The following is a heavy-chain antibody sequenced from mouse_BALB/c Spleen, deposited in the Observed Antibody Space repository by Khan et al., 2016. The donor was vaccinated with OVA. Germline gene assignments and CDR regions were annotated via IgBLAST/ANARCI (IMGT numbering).Heavy chain of an antibody. D-gene: IGHD2-2*01. V-gene: IGHV2-2*02. Sequence: VELVESGPGLVQPSQSLSITCTVSGFSLNNYSVHWVRQSPGKGLEWLGVIWSAGSTDYNAAFISRMTISKDNSRNQIFFRMNSLQPNDTAIYYCAIRGYGYGRGALFAYWGQGTLVTVSA. CDR2: IWSAGST. CDR3: AIRGYGYGRGALFAY. CDR1: GFSLNNYS. J-gene: IGHJ3*01.